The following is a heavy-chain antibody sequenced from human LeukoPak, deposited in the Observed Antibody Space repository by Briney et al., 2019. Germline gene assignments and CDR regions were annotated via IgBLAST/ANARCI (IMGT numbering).Heavy chain of an antibody. CDR1: GFTFSSYG. CDR3: AKVQAYCGGDCWHAFDI. J-gene: IGHJ3*02. V-gene: IGHV3-33*06. CDR2: IWYDGSNK. Sequence: GGSVRLSCAASGFTFSSYGMHWVRHAPGKGLECGAVIWYDGSNKYYADSVKGRFTISRDNSKNTLYLQMNSLRAEDTAVYYCAKVQAYCGGDCWHAFDIWGQATMVTVSS. D-gene: IGHD2-21*02.